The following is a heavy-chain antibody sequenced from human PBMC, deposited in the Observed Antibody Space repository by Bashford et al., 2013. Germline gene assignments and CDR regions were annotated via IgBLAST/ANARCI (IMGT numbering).Heavy chain of an antibody. Sequence: SETLSLTCSVSGDSVISSPYNWFWIRQPPGKGLECIGSLSSGGSTYYNPSLKSRLTMSADTSKNQISLILDSVTAADTAVYYCASGSYDVLTGYHNAFDLWGPRDNGHRLL. CDR1: GDSVISSPYN. J-gene: IGHJ3*01. CDR3: ASGSYDVLTGYHNAFDL. V-gene: IGHV4-39*01. CDR2: LSSGGST. D-gene: IGHD3-9*01.